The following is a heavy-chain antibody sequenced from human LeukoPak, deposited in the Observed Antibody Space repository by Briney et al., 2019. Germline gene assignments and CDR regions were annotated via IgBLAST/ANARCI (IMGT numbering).Heavy chain of an antibody. J-gene: IGHJ5*02. D-gene: IGHD3-10*01. CDR3: ARHSEYYYGSTTPSGFDP. CDR2: IYPGDSDT. Sequence: GESLKISCQGSGYSFSTYWIGWVRQMPGKGLEGMGIIYPGDSDTRYSPSFQGQVTISADKSISTAYLQWRSLKTSDTAMYYCARHSEYYYGSTTPSGFDPWGQGTLVTVSS. CDR1: GYSFSTYW. V-gene: IGHV5-51*01.